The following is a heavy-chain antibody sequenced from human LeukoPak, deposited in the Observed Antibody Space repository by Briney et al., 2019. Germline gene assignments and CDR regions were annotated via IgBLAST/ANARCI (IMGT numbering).Heavy chain of an antibody. CDR3: ARDLEDFDSPANDY. CDR1: GDSISGYY. Sequence: PSETLSLTCTVSGDSISGYYWAWIRQPAGKGLEWIGHIYAPGSSNYSPSFESRVTMSIDMSNNQFSLRLNSVTAADTAMYYCARDLEDFDSPANDYWGQGTHVIVSP. V-gene: IGHV4-4*07. J-gene: IGHJ4*02. D-gene: IGHD2-15*01. CDR2: IYAPGSS.